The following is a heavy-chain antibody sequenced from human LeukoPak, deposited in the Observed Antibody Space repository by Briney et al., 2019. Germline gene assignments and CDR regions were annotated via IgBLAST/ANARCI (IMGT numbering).Heavy chain of an antibody. J-gene: IGHJ5*02. Sequence: LETLSLTCAVYGGSFSTYFWSWIRQAPGKGLEWIGEIRQRGGTNYNPSLKSRLTISVDTSKNQFSLKQNSVTAADTAVYYCARDYGEWLVPSSWGQGTVVTVSS. CDR3: ARDYGEWLVPSS. D-gene: IGHD6-19*01. V-gene: IGHV4-34*01. CDR2: IRQRGGT. CDR1: GGSFSTYF.